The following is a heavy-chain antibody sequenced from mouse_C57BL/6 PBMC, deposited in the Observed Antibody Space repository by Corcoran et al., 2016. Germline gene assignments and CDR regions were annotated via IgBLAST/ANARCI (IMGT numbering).Heavy chain of an antibody. CDR3: ARGGYGHYFDY. J-gene: IGHJ2*01. D-gene: IGHD1-2*01. V-gene: IGHV1-18*01. CDR1: GYTFTDYN. Sequence: GGEPVDPAASVKIHCKPSGYTFTDYNMEWVKQSHGKSPEWIGDINHNNGGTIYNEKVKGKATLTVDKSSSTAYMELRSLTSEDTAVYYGARGGYGHYFDYWCQGTTLTVSS. CDR2: INHNNGGT.